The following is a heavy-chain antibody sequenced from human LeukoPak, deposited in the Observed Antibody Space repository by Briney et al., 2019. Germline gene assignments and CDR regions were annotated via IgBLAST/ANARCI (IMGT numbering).Heavy chain of an antibody. J-gene: IGHJ5*02. V-gene: IGHV1-69*06. CDR3: ASRPPRKYCSGGSCYSRGWFDP. CDR1: GVTFSSYA. CDR2: IIPIFGTA. Sequence: AVKVSCKASGVTFSSYAISWGRQAPGQWLEVMGGIIPIFGTANYAQKFQGRGTITAYKATSTAYMELSSLRSEDTAVYYCASRPPRKYCSGGSCYSRGWFDPWGQAPLVTVRS. D-gene: IGHD2-15*01.